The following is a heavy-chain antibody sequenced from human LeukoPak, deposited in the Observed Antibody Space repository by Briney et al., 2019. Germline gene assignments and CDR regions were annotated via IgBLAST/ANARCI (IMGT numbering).Heavy chain of an antibody. Sequence: PSETLSLTCTVSGGSISSYYWSWIRQPAGKGLEWIGRIYTSGSTNYNPSLKSRVTMSVDTSKNQFSLKLSSVTAADTAVYYCARDPKSTVTPLGRYYYYYGMDVWGQGTTVTVSS. CDR1: GGSISSYY. J-gene: IGHJ6*02. V-gene: IGHV4-4*07. CDR3: ARDPKSTVTPLGRYYYYYGMDV. CDR2: IYTSGST. D-gene: IGHD4-17*01.